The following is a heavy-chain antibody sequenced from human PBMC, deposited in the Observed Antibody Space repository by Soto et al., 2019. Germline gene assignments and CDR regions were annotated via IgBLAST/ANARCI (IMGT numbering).Heavy chain of an antibody. CDR2: TYYRSKWYN. V-gene: IGHV6-1*01. D-gene: IGHD3-3*01. CDR3: ARDITIFGVVMAYYYMDV. CDR1: GDSVSSNSAA. Sequence: KQSQTLSLTCAISGDSVSSNSAAWNWIRQSPSRGLEWLGRTYYRSKWYNDYAVSVKSRITINPDTSKNQFSLQLNSVTPEDTAVYYCARDITIFGVVMAYYYMDVWGKGTTVTVSS. J-gene: IGHJ6*03.